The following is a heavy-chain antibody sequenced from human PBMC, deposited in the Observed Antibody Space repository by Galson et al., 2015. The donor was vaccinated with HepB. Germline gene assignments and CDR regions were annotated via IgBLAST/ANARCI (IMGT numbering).Heavy chain of an antibody. V-gene: IGHV1-69*13. J-gene: IGHJ3*02. CDR1: GGTFSSYA. CDR3: ATGEPDAWDYYAHAFDI. CDR2: IIPIFGTA. Sequence: SVKVSCKASGGTFSSYAISWVRQAPGQGLEWMGGIIPIFGTASYAQKFQGRVTITADESTSTAYMDLSSLRSEDTAVYYCATGEPDAWDYYAHAFDIWGQGTMVTVSS. D-gene: IGHD3-10*01.